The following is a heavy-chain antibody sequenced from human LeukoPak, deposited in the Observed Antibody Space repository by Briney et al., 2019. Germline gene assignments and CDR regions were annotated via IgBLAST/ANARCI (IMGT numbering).Heavy chain of an antibody. Sequence: ASVTVSCKASGYTFTSYDINWVRQAPGQGLEWMGWMNPNSGNTDYAQKFQGRVTMTRNTSISTAYMELSSLRSEDTAVYYCARGPRPTSLVDMIVVVITHYYFDYWGQGTLVTVSS. V-gene: IGHV1-8*01. D-gene: IGHD3-22*01. J-gene: IGHJ4*02. CDR3: ARGPRPTSLVDMIVVVITHYYFDY. CDR2: MNPNSGNT. CDR1: GYTFTSYD.